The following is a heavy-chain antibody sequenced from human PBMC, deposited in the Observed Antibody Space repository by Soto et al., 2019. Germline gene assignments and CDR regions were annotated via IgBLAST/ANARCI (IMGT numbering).Heavy chain of an antibody. V-gene: IGHV1-18*01. Sequence: ASVKVSCKASGYTFTSYGISWVRQAPGQGLEWMGWISAYNGNTNYAQKLQGRVTMTTDTSTSTAYMELRSLRSDDTAVYYCARDGQTACGWYRDACYYYYMDVWGKGTTVTVSS. CDR2: ISAYNGNT. CDR3: ARDGQTACGWYRDACYYYYMDV. D-gene: IGHD6-19*01. J-gene: IGHJ6*03. CDR1: GYTFTSYG.